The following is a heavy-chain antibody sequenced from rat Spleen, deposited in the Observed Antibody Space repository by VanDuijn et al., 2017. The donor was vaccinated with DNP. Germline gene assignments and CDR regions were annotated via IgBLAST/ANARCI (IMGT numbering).Heavy chain of an antibody. V-gene: IGHV5-22*01. D-gene: IGHD4-3*01. CDR3: VRWNSGHFDY. J-gene: IGHJ2*01. CDR1: GFTFSAYY. CDR2: IGSAAYAP. Sequence: VQLVESGGGLVQPGRSLKLSCAASGFTFSAYYMAWVRQPPAKGLEWVAYIGSAAYAPYYGDSVKGRFTISRDNAKSTLYLQMNSLRSEDMATYYCVRWNSGHFDYWGQGVMVTVSS.